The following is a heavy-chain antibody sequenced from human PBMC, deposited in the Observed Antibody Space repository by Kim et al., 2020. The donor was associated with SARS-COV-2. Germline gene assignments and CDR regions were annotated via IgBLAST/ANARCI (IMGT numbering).Heavy chain of an antibody. Sequence: GGSLRLSCAASGFTFSSYSMNWVRQAPGKGLEWVSYISSSSSTIYYADSVKGRFTISRDNAKNSLYLQMNSLRDEDTAVYYCARDPYYYGSGSKKLGHDVFDIWGQGTMVTVSS. CDR3: ARDPYYYGSGSKKLGHDVFDI. V-gene: IGHV3-48*02. D-gene: IGHD3-10*01. CDR1: GFTFSSYS. CDR2: ISSSSSTI. J-gene: IGHJ3*02.